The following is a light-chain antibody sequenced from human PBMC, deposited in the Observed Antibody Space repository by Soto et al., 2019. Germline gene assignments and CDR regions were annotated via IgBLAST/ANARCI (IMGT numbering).Light chain of an antibody. V-gene: IGLV2-14*03. Sequence: QSALTQPASVSGSRGQSITISCTGTSSDVGAYNYVSWYQQHPGKVPKLMIYDVSDRPSGVSNRFSGSKSGNTASLTISGLQAEDEADYYCSSFTRSNSYVFGTGTKLTVL. CDR2: DVS. J-gene: IGLJ1*01. CDR1: SSDVGAYNY. CDR3: SSFTRSNSYV.